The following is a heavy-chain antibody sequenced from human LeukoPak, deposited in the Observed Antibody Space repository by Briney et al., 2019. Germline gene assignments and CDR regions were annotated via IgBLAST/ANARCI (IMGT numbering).Heavy chain of an antibody. J-gene: IGHJ4*02. V-gene: IGHV4-39*01. CDR2: ISYSGST. Sequence: PSETLSLTCTVSGDSIISSSYHWGWIRQPPGKGLEWTGTISYSGSTYYNPSLKSRVSMSVDTSKNQFSLKLTSVTAADTAVYYCARRLTPLVWGATFDYWGQGILVTVSS. CDR3: ARRLTPLVWGATFDY. D-gene: IGHD3-16*01. CDR1: GDSIISSSYH.